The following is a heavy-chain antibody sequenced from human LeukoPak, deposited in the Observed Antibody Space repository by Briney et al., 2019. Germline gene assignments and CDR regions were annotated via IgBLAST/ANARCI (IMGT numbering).Heavy chain of an antibody. V-gene: IGHV4-59*01. D-gene: IGHD3-22*01. CDR3: ARASSGYYLGPDAFDI. J-gene: IGHJ3*02. CDR1: GGSFSGYY. Sequence: PSETLSLTCAVYGGSFSGYYWSWIRQPPGKGLEWIGYIYYSGSTNYNPSLKSRVTISVDTSKNQFSLKLSSVTAADTAVYYCARASSGYYLGPDAFDIWGQGTMVTVSS. CDR2: IYYSGST.